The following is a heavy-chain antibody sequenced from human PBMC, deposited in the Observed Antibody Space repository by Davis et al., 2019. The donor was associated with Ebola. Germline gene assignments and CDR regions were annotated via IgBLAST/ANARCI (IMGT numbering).Heavy chain of an antibody. CDR2: ISGPGGGT. CDR1: RFTFSSFA. Sequence: GESLKISCAASRFTFSSFAMNWVRQAPGKGLEWVSAISGPGGGTFYADSVKGRFTISRDNSKNTLYLQMNSLRAEDTAVYYCAKGTTLHFDYWGQGTLVTVSS. CDR3: AKGTTLHFDY. D-gene: IGHD1-7*01. V-gene: IGHV3-23*01. J-gene: IGHJ4*02.